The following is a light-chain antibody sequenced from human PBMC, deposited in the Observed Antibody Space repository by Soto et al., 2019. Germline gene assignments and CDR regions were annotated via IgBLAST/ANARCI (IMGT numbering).Light chain of an antibody. CDR1: RSDVGAYNY. Sequence: QSALTQPASVSGSPGQSITISCTGSRSDVGAYNYVSWYQQHPGKAPRLMIYEVTNRPSGVSNRFSGSKSGNTASLTISGLRAEDEADYYCSSYTSGSTLVVFGGGTKLTVL. V-gene: IGLV2-14*01. J-gene: IGLJ2*01. CDR3: SSYTSGSTLVV. CDR2: EVT.